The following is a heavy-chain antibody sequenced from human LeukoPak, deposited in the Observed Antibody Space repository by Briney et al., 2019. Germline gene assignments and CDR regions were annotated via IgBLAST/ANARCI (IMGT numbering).Heavy chain of an antibody. CDR1: GFTFRSYW. D-gene: IGHD5-24*01. CDR3: ARDTRDGYNYVDY. J-gene: IGHJ4*02. V-gene: IGHV3-74*01. CDR2: ISDDGSSA. Sequence: GGSLRLSCTASGFTFRSYWMHWVRQIPGKGLMWVSRISDDGSSASYADSVKGRFTISRDNAKNSLYLQMNSLRAEDTAVYYCARDTRDGYNYVDYWGQGTLVTVSS.